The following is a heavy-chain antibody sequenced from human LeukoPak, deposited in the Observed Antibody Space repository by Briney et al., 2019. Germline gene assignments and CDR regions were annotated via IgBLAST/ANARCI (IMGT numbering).Heavy chain of an antibody. CDR1: GFTFSSYW. Sequence: GGSLRLSCAASGFTFSSYWMSWVRQAPGKGLEWVANIKQDGSEKYYVDSVKGRFTISRDNAKNSLYLQMNSLRAEDTAVYYCARDTDYGDYVYAFDIWGQGTMVTVSS. J-gene: IGHJ3*02. D-gene: IGHD4-17*01. CDR2: IKQDGSEK. V-gene: IGHV3-7*03. CDR3: ARDTDYGDYVYAFDI.